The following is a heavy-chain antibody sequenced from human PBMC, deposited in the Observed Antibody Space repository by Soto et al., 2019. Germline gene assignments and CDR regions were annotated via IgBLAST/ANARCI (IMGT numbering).Heavy chain of an antibody. J-gene: IGHJ6*02. CDR3: ARGDRGGSGSPASYYYSGLDV. V-gene: IGHV3-23*01. D-gene: IGHD3-10*01. Sequence: DVQLFESGGHLVQPGGSLRLSCAASGFTFSSYAMSWVRQAPGNGLEWVSSVSAGGDMTYYSDSVKGRFTISRDNSNNALFLQMNSLRIEDTALYYCARGDRGGSGSPASYYYSGLDVWGQGAKVTVS. CDR1: GFTFSSYA. CDR2: VSAGGDMT.